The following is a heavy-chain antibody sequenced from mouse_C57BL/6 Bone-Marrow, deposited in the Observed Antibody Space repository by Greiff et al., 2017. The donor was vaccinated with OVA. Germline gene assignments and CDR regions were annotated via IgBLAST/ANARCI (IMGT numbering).Heavy chain of an antibody. CDR3: ARGRSYYAMDY. Sequence: EVQRVESGPGLVKPSQSLSLTCSVTGYSITSGYYWNWIRQFPGNKLEWMGYISYDGSNNYNPSLKNRISITRDTSKNQFFLKLNSVTTEDTATYYCARGRSYYAMDYWGQGTSVTVSS. J-gene: IGHJ4*01. CDR2: ISYDGSN. CDR1: GYSITSGYY. V-gene: IGHV3-6*01.